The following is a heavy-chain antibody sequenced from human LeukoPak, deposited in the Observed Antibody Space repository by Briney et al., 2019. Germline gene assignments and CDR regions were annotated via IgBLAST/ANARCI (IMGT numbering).Heavy chain of an antibody. CDR2: INSDGSST. D-gene: IGHD3-3*01. V-gene: IGHV3-74*01. J-gene: IGHJ4*02. CDR3: ARASYDFWSGYLGNLDY. CDR1: GFIFSTYW. Sequence: GGSLRLSYAASGFIFSTYWMHWVRQGPGKGLVWVSRINSDGSSTNYADSVKGRFTISRDNAKNTLYLQMNSLRAEDTAVYYCARASYDFWSGYLGNLDYWGQGTLVTVSS.